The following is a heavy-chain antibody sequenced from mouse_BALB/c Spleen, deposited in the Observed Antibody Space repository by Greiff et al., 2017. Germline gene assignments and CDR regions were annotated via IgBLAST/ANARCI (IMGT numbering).Heavy chain of an antibody. CDR2: ISSGGSYT. V-gene: IGHV5-6*02. D-gene: IGHD2-14*01. J-gene: IGHJ3*01. CDR3: ARRGYRYDGFAY. Sequence: DVMLVESGGDLVKPGGSLKLSCAASGFTFSSYGMSWVRQTPDKRLEWVATISSGGSYTYYPDSVKGRFTISRDNAKNTLYLQMSSLKSEDTARYYCARRGYRYDGFAYWGQGTLVTVSA. CDR1: GFTFSSYG.